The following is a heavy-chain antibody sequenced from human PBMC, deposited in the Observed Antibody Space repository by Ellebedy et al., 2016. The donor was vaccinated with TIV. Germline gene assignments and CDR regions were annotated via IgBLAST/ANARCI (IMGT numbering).Heavy chain of an antibody. CDR3: TRDPGPHYYDSSGPHDY. V-gene: IGHV3-53*01. CDR2: IYSGGTT. J-gene: IGHJ4*02. CDR1: GLTVSSNY. D-gene: IGHD3-22*01. Sequence: GESLKISCAASGLTVSSNYMSWVRQAPGKGLEWVSVIYSGGTTYYADSVKGRFTISRDSSKNTLYLQMHSLRAADMAVYYCTRDPGPHYYDSSGPHDYWGQGTLVIVSS.